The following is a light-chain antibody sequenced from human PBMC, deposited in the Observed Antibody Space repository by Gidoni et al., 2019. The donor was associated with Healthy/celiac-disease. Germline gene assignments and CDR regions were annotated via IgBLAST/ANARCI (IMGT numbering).Light chain of an antibody. J-gene: IGKJ4*01. CDR1: QSVSSSY. Sequence: EIVLTQSPGTLSLSPGERATLSCRASQSVSSSYLAWYQQKPGQAPSLLIYGASSRATGIPDRFSGSGSGTDFTLTISRLAPEDFAVYYCQQYGSSPLTFGGWTKVEIK. CDR3: QQYGSSPLT. V-gene: IGKV3-20*01. CDR2: GAS.